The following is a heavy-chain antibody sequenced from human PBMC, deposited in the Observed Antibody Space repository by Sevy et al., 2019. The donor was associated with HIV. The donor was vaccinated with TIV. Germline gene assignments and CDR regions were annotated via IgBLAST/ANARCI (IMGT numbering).Heavy chain of an antibody. J-gene: IGHJ6*02. CDR2: INTHGTNT. CDR3: AREGVDFWSGPVDFDYGMDV. V-gene: IGHV3-74*01. D-gene: IGHD3-3*01. Sequence: GGSLRLSCAASGFTFSRYWMHWVRHAPGKGLVWVLRINTHGTNTLYADYVKGRFNISRDDAKNTVYLQMNSLRAEDTGVYYCAREGVDFWSGPVDFDYGMDVWGQGTTVTVSS. CDR1: GFTFSRYW.